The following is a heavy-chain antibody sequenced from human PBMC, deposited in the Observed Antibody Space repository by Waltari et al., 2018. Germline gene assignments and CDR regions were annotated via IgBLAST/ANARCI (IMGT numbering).Heavy chain of an antibody. CDR1: GFTFSSYW. D-gene: IGHD2-15*01. V-gene: IGHV3-7*01. Sequence: EVQLVESGGGLVQPGGSLRLSCAASGFTFSSYWMSWVRQAPGKGRDWVAKIKKDGSEKYYVDSVKGRCTISRDNAKNSLYLQMTSLRAEDTAVYCCARDLVVTHAFDIWGQGTMVTVSS. J-gene: IGHJ3*02. CDR2: IKKDGSEK. CDR3: ARDLVVTHAFDI.